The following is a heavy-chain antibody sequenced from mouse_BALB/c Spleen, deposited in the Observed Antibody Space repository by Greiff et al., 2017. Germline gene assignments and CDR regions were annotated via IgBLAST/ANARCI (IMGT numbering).Heavy chain of an antibody. CDR1: GFNIKDTY. J-gene: IGHJ3*01. V-gene: IGHV14-3*02. CDR2: IDPANGNT. D-gene: IGHD1-2*01. CDR3: ARLLRLGSPWFAY. Sequence: EVKLMESGAELVKPGASVKLSCTASGFNIKDTYMHWVKQRPEQGLEWIGRIDPANGNTKYDPKFQGKATITADTSSNTAYLQLSSLTSEDTAVYYCARLLRLGSPWFAYWGQGTLVTVSA.